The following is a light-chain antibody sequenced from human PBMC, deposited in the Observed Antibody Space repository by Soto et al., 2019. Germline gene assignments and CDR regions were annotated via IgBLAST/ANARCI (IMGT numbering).Light chain of an antibody. CDR2: EVS. CDR3: SSKRSRGTLYV. V-gene: IGLV2-14*01. J-gene: IGLJ1*01. Sequence: QSELTQPAYLSGSPAQSSTISCTGRSSDVRGSKYVSWYQQHPGKAARLMIYEVSYRPSGVSNRFSGSKSGNTASLTVSGLQAEDEADYYCSSKRSRGTLYVFGTGTKVTGL. CDR1: SSDVRGSKY.